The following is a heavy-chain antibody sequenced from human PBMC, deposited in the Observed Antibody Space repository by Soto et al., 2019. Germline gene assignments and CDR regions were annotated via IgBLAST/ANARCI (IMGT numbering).Heavy chain of an antibody. D-gene: IGHD3-10*01. CDR2: IWYDGSNK. CDR1: GFTFSSYG. V-gene: IGHV3-33*01. Sequence: GGSLRLSCAASGFTFSSYGMHWVRQAPGKGLEWVAVIWYDGSNKYYADSAKGRFTISRDNSKNTLYLQMNSLRAEDTAVYYCARDRRDYYYGMDVWGQGTTVTVSS. J-gene: IGHJ6*02. CDR3: ARDRRDYYYGMDV.